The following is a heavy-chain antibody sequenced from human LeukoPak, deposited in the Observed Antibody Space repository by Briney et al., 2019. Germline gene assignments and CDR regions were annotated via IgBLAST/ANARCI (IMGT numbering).Heavy chain of an antibody. D-gene: IGHD2-15*01. CDR1: GSSFTTYW. CDR3: ARRQGCSSSSCPPDS. Sequence: GESLEISCRGSGSSFTTYWIGWVRQLPGKGLEWMGIIYPGDSDTGYSPSFQGQVTMSADKSINTAYLQWSSLKASDTAMYYCARRQGCSSSSCPPDSWGQGTLVTVSS. V-gene: IGHV5-51*01. J-gene: IGHJ4*02. CDR2: IYPGDSDT.